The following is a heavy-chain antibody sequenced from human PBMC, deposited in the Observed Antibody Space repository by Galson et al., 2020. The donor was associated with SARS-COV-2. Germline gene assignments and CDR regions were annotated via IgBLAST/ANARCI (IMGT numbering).Heavy chain of an antibody. D-gene: IGHD1-26*01. V-gene: IGHV3-33*01. J-gene: IGHJ3*02. CDR2: IWYDGSNK. Sequence: GGSLRLSCAASGFTFSSYGMHWVRQAPGKGLEWVAVIWYDGSNKYYADSVKGLFTISRDNSKNTLYLQMNSLRAEDTAVYYCAREGQVGAMVSDAFDIWGQGTMVTVSS. CDR1: GFTFSSYG. CDR3: AREGQVGAMVSDAFDI.